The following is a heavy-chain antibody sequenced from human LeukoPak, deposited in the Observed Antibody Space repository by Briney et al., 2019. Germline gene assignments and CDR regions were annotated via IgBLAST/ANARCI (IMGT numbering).Heavy chain of an antibody. CDR2: IYSSGST. D-gene: IGHD5-18*01. V-gene: IGHV4-61*01. J-gene: IGHJ4*02. CDR1: GGSVSSGSYY. CDR3: ARTLLGYSYGVFDS. Sequence: PSDTLSLTCTVSGGSVSSGSYYWSWIRQPPGKGLEWIGYIYSSGSTNYNPSLKSRVTISVDTSKNQFSLKLSSVTAADTAVYYCARTLLGYSYGVFDSWGQGTLVTVSS.